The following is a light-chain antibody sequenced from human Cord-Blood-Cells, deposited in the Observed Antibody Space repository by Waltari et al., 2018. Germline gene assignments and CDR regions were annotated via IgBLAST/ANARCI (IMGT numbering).Light chain of an antibody. J-gene: IGLJ3*02. CDR2: YYS. CDR3: QVWDSSSDHP. CDR1: NIGSKS. Sequence: SYVLTQPPSVSVAPGKTARITCGGNNIGSKSVHWYQQKPGQAPVLVIYYYSDRPPGMPEGFSGSNSGNTATLTISRVEAGDEADYYCQVWDSSSDHPFGGGTKLTVL. V-gene: IGLV3-21*04.